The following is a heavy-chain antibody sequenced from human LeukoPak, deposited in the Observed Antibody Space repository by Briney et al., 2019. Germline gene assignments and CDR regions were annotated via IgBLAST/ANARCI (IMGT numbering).Heavy chain of an antibody. CDR2: ISGSGGST. V-gene: IGHV3-23*01. CDR3: AKGADTGIVGATTSDY. J-gene: IGHJ4*02. D-gene: IGHD1-26*01. Sequence: GGSLRLSCAASGFTFSTCAMSWVCQAPGTGLEWVSAISGSGGSTYYADSVEGRFTVSRDNSKNTLYLQMNSLRAEDTAVYYCAKGADTGIVGATTSDYWGQGTLVTVSS. CDR1: GFTFSTCA.